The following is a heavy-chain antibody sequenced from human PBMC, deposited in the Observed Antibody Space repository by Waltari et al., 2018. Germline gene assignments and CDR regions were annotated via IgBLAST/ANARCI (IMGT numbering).Heavy chain of an antibody. CDR3: ARLALNTSMVVGFDS. J-gene: IGHJ4*02. Sequence: QLQLQESGPGLVKPSETLSLTCTVSGGSIRSSSYYWGWIRQPPGKGLEWIGTIYYSGSTYYNPSLKSRVTISVDTSKNQFSLKLSSVTAADTAVYNCARLALNTSMVVGFDSWGQGTLVTVSS. CDR2: IYYSGST. V-gene: IGHV4-39*01. D-gene: IGHD5-18*01. CDR1: GGSIRSSSYY.